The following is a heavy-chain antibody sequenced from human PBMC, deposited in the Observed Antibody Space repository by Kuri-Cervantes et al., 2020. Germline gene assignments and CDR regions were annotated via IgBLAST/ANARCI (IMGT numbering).Heavy chain of an antibody. CDR3: AREPPQEYSYGSANWFDP. Sequence: ASVKVSCKASGYTFTSYYMHWVRQAPGQGLEWMGIINPSGGSTSYAQKFQGRVTMTRDTSTSTVYMELSSLRSEDTAVYYCAREPPQEYSYGSANWFDPWGQGTLVTVFS. D-gene: IGHD5-18*01. CDR1: GYTFTSYY. J-gene: IGHJ5*02. CDR2: INPSGGST. V-gene: IGHV1-46*01.